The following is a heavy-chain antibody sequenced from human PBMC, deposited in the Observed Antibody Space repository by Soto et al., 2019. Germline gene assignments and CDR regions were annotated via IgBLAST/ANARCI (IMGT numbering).Heavy chain of an antibody. CDR2: ISGSGGST. J-gene: IGHJ4*02. V-gene: IGHV3-23*01. D-gene: IGHD6-19*01. CDR3: AKTRNSSGWNYFDY. Sequence: EVQLLDSGGGLVQPGGSLRLSCAASGFTFSSFAMSWVRQAPGKGLEWVSAISGSGGSTYYADSVKGRFTISRDKSKNTLYLQMNSLRAENTAVYYCAKTRNSSGWNYFDYWGQGTLVTVSS. CDR1: GFTFSSFA.